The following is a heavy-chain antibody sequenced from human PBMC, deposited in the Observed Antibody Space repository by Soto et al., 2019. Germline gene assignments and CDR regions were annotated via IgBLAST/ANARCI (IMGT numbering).Heavy chain of an antibody. CDR2: INPSGGST. J-gene: IGHJ4*02. V-gene: IGHV1-46*03. Sequence: ASVKVSCKASGYTFTSYYMHWVRQAPGQGLEWMGIINPSGGSTSYAQKFQGRVTMTRDTSTSTVYMELSSLRSEDTAVYYCARGRSRYCSSTSCYVGFDYWGQGTLVTVS. CDR3: ARGRSRYCSSTSCYVGFDY. CDR1: GYTFTSYY. D-gene: IGHD2-2*01.